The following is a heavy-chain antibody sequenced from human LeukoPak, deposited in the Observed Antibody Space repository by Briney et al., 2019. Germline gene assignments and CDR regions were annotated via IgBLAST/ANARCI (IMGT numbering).Heavy chain of an antibody. V-gene: IGHV1-46*01. J-gene: IGHJ4*02. CDR2: INPSGSST. Sequence: ASVKVSCKASGYTFTSYYMHWVRQAPGQGLEWMGIINPSGSSTSYAQKFQGRVTMTRDTSTSTVYMELSSLRSEDTAVYYCAATDRFLDPNWSKRQISTGSRFDYWGQGTLVTVSS. CDR3: AATDRFLDPNWSKRQISTGSRFDY. CDR1: GYTFTSYY. D-gene: IGHD3-3*01.